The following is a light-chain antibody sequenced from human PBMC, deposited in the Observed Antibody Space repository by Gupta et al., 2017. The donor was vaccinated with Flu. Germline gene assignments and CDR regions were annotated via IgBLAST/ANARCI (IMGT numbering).Light chain of an antibody. Sequence: SSNVGGYKCVSWYQQHPGKAPKLMIYEVSKRPSGCPDRVSGSKSGNTASLTVSGLQAEDEADYYCSSYAGSNKRLLFGGWTKLTGL. J-gene: IGLJ3*02. CDR1: SSNVGGYKC. V-gene: IGLV2-8*01. CDR2: EVS. CDR3: SSYAGSNKRLL.